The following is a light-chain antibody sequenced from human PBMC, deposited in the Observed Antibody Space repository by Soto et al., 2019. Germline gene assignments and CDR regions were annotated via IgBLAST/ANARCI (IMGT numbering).Light chain of an antibody. J-gene: IGKJ4*01. Sequence: EIVMTQSPATLSVSPGERATLSCRASQSVSSNLAWYQQKPGQAPRLLIYGASTRDTGIPARFSGSGSGTDFTLTISRLQSEDFAVYYCQQYNNWPPLTFGGGNKVEIK. CDR1: QSVSSN. CDR3: QQYNNWPPLT. CDR2: GAS. V-gene: IGKV3-15*01.